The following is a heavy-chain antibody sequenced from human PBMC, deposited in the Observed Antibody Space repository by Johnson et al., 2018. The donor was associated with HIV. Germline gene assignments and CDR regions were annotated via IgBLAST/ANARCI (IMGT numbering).Heavy chain of an antibody. CDR3: AKDRSIVGALKAFDI. CDR1: GFTFDDYA. CDR2: ISWNGGSI. Sequence: VQLVESGGGLVQPGRSLRLSCAASGFTFDDYAMHWVRQAPGKGLEWVSGISWNGGSIGYADSVKGRFTISRDNAKNSLYLQMNSLRAEDTALYYCAKDRSIVGALKAFDIWGQGTMVTVSS. J-gene: IGHJ3*02. D-gene: IGHD1-26*01. V-gene: IGHV3-9*01.